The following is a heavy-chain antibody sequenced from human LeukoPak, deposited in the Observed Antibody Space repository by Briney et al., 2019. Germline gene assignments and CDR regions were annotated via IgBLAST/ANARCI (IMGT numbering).Heavy chain of an antibody. J-gene: IGHJ4*02. V-gene: IGHV3-30*04. Sequence: PGGSLRLSCAASGFTFSSYAMHWVRQAPGKGLEWVAVISYDGSNKYYADSVKGRFTISRDNSKNTLFLQMNSLRAEDTAVYYCARDCLAAAGFPFDYWGQGTLVTVSS. CDR1: GFTFSSYA. CDR2: ISYDGSNK. D-gene: IGHD6-13*01. CDR3: ARDCLAAAGFPFDY.